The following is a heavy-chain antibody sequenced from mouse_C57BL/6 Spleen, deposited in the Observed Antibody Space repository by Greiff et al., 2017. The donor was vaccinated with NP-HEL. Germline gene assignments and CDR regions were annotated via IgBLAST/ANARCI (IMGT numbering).Heavy chain of an antibody. J-gene: IGHJ4*01. V-gene: IGHV1-81*01. Sequence: QVHVKQSGAELARPGASVKLSCKASGYTFTSYGISWVKQRTGQGLEWIGEIYPRSGNTYYNEKFKGKATLTADKSSSTAYMELRSLTSEDSAVYFCARLGIITTGAMDYWGQGTSVTVSS. CDR1: GYTFTSYG. CDR3: ARLGIITTGAMDY. CDR2: IYPRSGNT. D-gene: IGHD1-1*01.